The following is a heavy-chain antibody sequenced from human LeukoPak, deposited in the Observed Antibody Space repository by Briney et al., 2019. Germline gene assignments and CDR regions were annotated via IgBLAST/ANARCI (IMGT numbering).Heavy chain of an antibody. J-gene: IGHJ4*02. D-gene: IGHD1-1*01. V-gene: IGHV3-7*01. CDR2: INQHGSSQ. CDR3: ARSPATGTVDY. Sequence: GGSLRLSCTVSGFTFSDYWMSWVRQVPGKGLEWVANINQHGSSQYYVDSVKGRFAISRDNAKNSLYLQMNSLRADDTSVYYCARSPATGTVDYWGQGTMVAVSS. CDR1: GFTFSDYW.